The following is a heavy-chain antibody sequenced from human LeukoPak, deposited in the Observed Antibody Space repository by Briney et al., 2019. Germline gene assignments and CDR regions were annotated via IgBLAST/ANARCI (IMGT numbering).Heavy chain of an antibody. J-gene: IGHJ4*02. V-gene: IGHV3-30*04. Sequence: PGRSLRLSCAASGFTSSSYAVHWVRQAPGKGLEWVAVISYDGSNKYYADSVKGRFTISRDNSRNTLYLQMNSLRAEDTAVYYCARLDSSGWGTLDYWGQGILVTVSS. CDR1: GFTSSSYA. CDR3: ARLDSSGWGTLDY. D-gene: IGHD6-19*01. CDR2: ISYDGSNK.